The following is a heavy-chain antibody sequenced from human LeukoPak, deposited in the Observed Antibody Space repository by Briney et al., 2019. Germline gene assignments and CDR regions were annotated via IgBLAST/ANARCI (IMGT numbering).Heavy chain of an antibody. D-gene: IGHD3-22*01. CDR1: GGSISSHY. CDR3: ARDYYDSKGASYYYYMDV. J-gene: IGHJ6*03. Sequence: PSETLSLTCTVSGGSISSHYWSWIRQPPGKGLEWIGYIYYSGSTNHNPSLKSRVTISVDTSKNQFSLKLSSVTAADTAVYYCARDYYDSKGASYYYYMDVWGKGTTVTVSS. V-gene: IGHV4-59*11. CDR2: IYYSGST.